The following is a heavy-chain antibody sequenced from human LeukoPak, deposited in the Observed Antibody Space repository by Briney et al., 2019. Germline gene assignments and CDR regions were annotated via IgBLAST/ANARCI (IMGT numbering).Heavy chain of an antibody. CDR3: ARSQGIGYFDY. CDR2: IYYSGST. CDR1: GGSISSYY. D-gene: IGHD2-21*01. J-gene: IGHJ4*02. V-gene: IGHV4-59*01. Sequence: SSETLSLTCTVSGGSISSYYWSWLRQPPGKGLEWIGYIYYSGSTNYNPPLKSRVTISVDTSKNQFSLKLSSVTAADTAVYYCARSQGIGYFDYWGQGTLVTVSS.